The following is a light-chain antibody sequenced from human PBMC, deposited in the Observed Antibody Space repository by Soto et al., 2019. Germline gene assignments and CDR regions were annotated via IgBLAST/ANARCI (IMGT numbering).Light chain of an antibody. CDR3: HQYGSSPPYT. CDR1: QSVSSSY. CDR2: GAS. V-gene: IGKV3-20*01. Sequence: EIVLTQSPGTLSLSPGERATLSCRASQSVSSSYLAWYQQKPGQAPRLLIFGASNRATGIPDRFSGSGSGTDFTLTISRLEPEDFAVYYCHQYGSSPPYTFGQGTKLES. J-gene: IGKJ2*01.